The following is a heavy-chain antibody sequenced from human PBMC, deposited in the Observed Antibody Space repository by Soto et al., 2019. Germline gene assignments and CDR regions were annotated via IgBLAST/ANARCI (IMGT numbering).Heavy chain of an antibody. CDR1: GFTFSSYG. D-gene: IGHD4-17*01. CDR3: ARDLLTVTTGPSGY. Sequence: GGSLRLSCAASGFTFSSYGMHWVRQAPGKGLEWVAVIWYDGSNKYYADSVKGRFTISRDNSKNTLYLQMNSLGAEDTAVYYCARDLLTVTTGPSGYWGQGTLVTVSS. J-gene: IGHJ4*02. CDR2: IWYDGSNK. V-gene: IGHV3-33*01.